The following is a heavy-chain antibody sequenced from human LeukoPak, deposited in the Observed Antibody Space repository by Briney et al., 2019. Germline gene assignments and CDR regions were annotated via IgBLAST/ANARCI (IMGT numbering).Heavy chain of an antibody. J-gene: IGHJ4*02. V-gene: IGHV3-23*01. CDR2: ISGSGGST. Sequence: PGGSLRLSCAASGFTFSSYAMNWVRQAPGKGLEWVSAISGSGGSTYYADSVKGRFTISRDNSKNTLYLQMNSLRAEDTAVYYCAKSTSNSSPASTFDYWGQGTLVTVSS. CDR3: AKSTSNSSPASTFDY. D-gene: IGHD6-13*01. CDR1: GFTFSSYA.